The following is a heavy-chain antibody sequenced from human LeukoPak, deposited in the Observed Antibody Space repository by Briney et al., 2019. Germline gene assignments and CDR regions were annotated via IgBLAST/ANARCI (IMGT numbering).Heavy chain of an antibody. D-gene: IGHD4-11*01. V-gene: IGHV3-53*01. CDR2: VYSDGIT. CDR3: TRDSTTFRFGY. Sequence: GRSLRLSCAASGVAVSSSYMSWVRQAPGKGLEWVSIVYSDGITYYVDSVKGRFTISRDNSRNTLYLQMNSLRVEDTAVYYCTRDSTTFRFGYWGQGTLVTVSS. CDR1: GVAVSSSY. J-gene: IGHJ4*02.